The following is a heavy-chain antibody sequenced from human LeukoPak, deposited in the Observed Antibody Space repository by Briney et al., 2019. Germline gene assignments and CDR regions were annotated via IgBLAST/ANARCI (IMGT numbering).Heavy chain of an antibody. CDR3: ARVDDEGAYFDY. J-gene: IGHJ4*02. D-gene: IGHD1-26*01. CDR2: VYNSGTT. V-gene: IGHV4-59*02. Sequence: SETLSLTCTVSGGFATYYGWSWIRQPPGKGLEWIGFVYNSGTTKYNPSLKSRVTISRDTSRNQFSLKLASVTAADTAVYYCARVDDEGAYFDYWGQGTLVTVSS. CDR1: GGFATYYG.